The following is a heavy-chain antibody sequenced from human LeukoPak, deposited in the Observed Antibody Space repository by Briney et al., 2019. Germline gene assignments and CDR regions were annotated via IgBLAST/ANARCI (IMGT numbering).Heavy chain of an antibody. V-gene: IGHV1-18*04. Sequence: ASVKVSCKVSGYTFTGYCMHWVRQAPGQGLEWMGWISADSGNTNYAQKLQGGVTMTTDTSTSTVYMELRSLRSDDTTVYYCARGGSGSQGFDYWGQGTLVTVSS. CDR3: ARGGSGSQGFDY. J-gene: IGHJ4*02. D-gene: IGHD3-10*01. CDR1: GYTFTGYC. CDR2: ISADSGNT.